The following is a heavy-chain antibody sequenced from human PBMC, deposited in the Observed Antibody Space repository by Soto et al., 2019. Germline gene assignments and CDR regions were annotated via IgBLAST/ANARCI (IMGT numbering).Heavy chain of an antibody. J-gene: IGHJ4*02. CDR1: GYTFTRYY. V-gene: IGHV1-46*03. D-gene: IGHD4-17*01. Sequence: QVQLVQSGAEVKKPGASVKVSCKASGYTFTRYYMEWVRQAPGQGLEWMGTINPSGGSTRYAQKFQGRVTMTRDTSTSTVYMELSSLRSEDTAVYYCARREGDYGDPRYDYGGQGTPVTVSS. CDR3: ARREGDYGDPRYDY. CDR2: INPSGGST.